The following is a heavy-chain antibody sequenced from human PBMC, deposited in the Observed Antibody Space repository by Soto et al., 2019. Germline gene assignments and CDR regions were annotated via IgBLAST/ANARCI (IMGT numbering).Heavy chain of an antibody. CDR3: ARDGSLVPAAMIGYYYYYMDV. D-gene: IGHD2-2*01. Sequence: ASVKVSCTASGYTFTSYDINWVRQATGQGLEWMGWMNPNSGNTGYAQKFQGRVTMTRNTSISTAYMELNSLRAEDTAVYYCARDGSLVPAAMIGYYYYYMDVWGKGTTVTVSS. J-gene: IGHJ6*03. V-gene: IGHV1-8*01. CDR1: GYTFTSYD. CDR2: MNPNSGNT.